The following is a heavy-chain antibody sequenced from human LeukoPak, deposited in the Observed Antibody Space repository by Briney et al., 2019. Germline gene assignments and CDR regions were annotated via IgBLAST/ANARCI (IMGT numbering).Heavy chain of an antibody. CDR3: ATGDDFWSGFSQLDY. Sequence: AGSLRLSCAASGFTFSNYWMNWVRQAPGKGLEWVSYIGSSGSTIYYADSVKGRFTISRDNAKNSLYLQMNSLRAEDTAVYYCATGDDFWSGFSQLDYWGQGTLVTVSS. J-gene: IGHJ4*02. CDR2: IGSSGSTI. CDR1: GFTFSNYW. D-gene: IGHD3-3*01. V-gene: IGHV3-48*04.